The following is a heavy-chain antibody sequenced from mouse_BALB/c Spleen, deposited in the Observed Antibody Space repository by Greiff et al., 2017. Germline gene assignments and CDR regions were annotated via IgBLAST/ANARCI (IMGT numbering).Heavy chain of an antibody. V-gene: IGHV5-6-5*01. CDR1: GFTFSSYA. Sequence: EVQGVESGGGLVKPGGSLKLSCAASGFTFSSYAMSWVRQTPEKRLEWVASISSGGSTYYPDSVKGRFTISRDNARNILYLQMSSLRSEDTAMYYCARENYVGVESAMDYWGQGTSVTVSS. CDR2: ISSGGST. CDR3: ARENYVGVESAMDY. J-gene: IGHJ4*01. D-gene: IGHD1-1*02.